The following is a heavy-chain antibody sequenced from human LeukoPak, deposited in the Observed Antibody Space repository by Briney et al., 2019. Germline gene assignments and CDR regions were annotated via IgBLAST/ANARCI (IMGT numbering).Heavy chain of an antibody. D-gene: IGHD6-19*01. V-gene: IGHV1-2*02. CDR1: GYTFTGYY. CDR3: ARASIAVGSYYFDY. J-gene: IGHJ4*02. Sequence: ASVKVSCKASGYTFTGYYMHWVRHAPGQGLEWMEWINPNSGDTNYAQKFQGRVTMTRDTSISTAYMELSSLRSDDTAVYYCARASIAVGSYYFDYWGQGTLVTVSS. CDR2: INPNSGDT.